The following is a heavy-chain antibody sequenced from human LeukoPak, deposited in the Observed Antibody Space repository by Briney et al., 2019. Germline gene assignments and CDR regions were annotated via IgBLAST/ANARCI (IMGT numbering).Heavy chain of an antibody. V-gene: IGHV4-31*03. CDR1: GGSISSGGYY. CDR3: ARGRPNYDYVWGSYRFFDY. CDR2: IYYSGST. D-gene: IGHD3-16*02. J-gene: IGHJ4*02. Sequence: PSETLSLTCTVSGGSISSGGYYWSWIRQHPGKGLEWIGYIYYSGSTYYNPSLKSRVTISVDTSKNQFSLKLSSVTAADTAVYYCARGRPNYDYVWGSYRFFDYWGQGTLVTVSS.